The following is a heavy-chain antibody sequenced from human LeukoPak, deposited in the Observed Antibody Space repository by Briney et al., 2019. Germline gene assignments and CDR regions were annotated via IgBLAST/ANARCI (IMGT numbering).Heavy chain of an antibody. J-gene: IGHJ4*02. Sequence: SVKVSCKASGFTFTRSAMQWVRQARGQRLEWIGWIVVGSGNTNYAQKFQEGVTITRDMSTSAAYMELSSLRSEDTAVYYCAAEIYDSSGYYYVPYWGQGTLVTVSS. CDR1: GFTFTRSA. D-gene: IGHD3-22*01. CDR2: IVVGSGNT. CDR3: AAEIYDSSGYYYVPY. V-gene: IGHV1-58*02.